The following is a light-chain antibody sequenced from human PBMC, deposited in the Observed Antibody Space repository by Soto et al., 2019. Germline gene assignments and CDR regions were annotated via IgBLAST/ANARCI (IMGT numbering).Light chain of an antibody. Sequence: SALTQPASVSGSPGQSIAISCTGTSSDVGGYNYVSWYQQHPGKAPKLMIYDVTTRPSGVSNRFSGSKSGNTAALTISGLQAEEEADYYCSSYTSDTTGVFGTGTKVTVL. CDR3: SSYTSDTTGV. J-gene: IGLJ1*01. CDR2: DVT. CDR1: SSDVGGYNY. V-gene: IGLV2-14*03.